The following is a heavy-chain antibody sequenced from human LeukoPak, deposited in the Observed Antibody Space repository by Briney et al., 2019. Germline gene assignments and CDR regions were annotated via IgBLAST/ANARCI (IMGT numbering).Heavy chain of an antibody. CDR3: ARLPAAPNTKNY. J-gene: IGHJ4*02. V-gene: IGHV3-53*01. D-gene: IGHD6-13*01. Sequence: GGSLKLSCAVSAFTVSNNYMSWVRQAPGKGLEWVSLIYGIGSAYYADSVKGRFTISRDNSRNTLYLQMNSLRAGDTAVYYCARLPAAPNTKNYWGQGTLVTVSS. CDR1: AFTVSNNY. CDR2: IYGIGSA.